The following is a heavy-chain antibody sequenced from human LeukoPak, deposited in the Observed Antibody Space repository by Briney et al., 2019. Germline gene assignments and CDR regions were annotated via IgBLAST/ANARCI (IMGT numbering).Heavy chain of an antibody. CDR1: GGSISSSSYY. J-gene: IGHJ6*03. CDR3: ARDPYIVVVPAASYMDV. Sequence: SETLSLTCTVSGGSISSSSYYWGWIRQPPGKGLEWIGSIYYSGSTYYNPSLKSRVTISVDTSKNQFSLKLSSVTAADTAVYYCARDPYIVVVPAASYMDVWGKGTTVTVSS. V-gene: IGHV4-39*07. D-gene: IGHD2-2*01. CDR2: IYYSGST.